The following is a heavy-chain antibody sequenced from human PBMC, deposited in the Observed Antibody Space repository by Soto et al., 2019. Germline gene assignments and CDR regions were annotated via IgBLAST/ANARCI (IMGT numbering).Heavy chain of an antibody. CDR1: GGSFSGYY. CDR3: ARVQYYDFWSGYYTDYYYGMDV. V-gene: IGHV4-34*01. D-gene: IGHD3-3*01. CDR2: INHSGST. J-gene: IGHJ6*02. Sequence: SETLSLTCAVYGGSFSGYYWSWIRQPPGKGLEWIGEINHSGSTNYNPSLKSRVTISVDTSKNQFSLKLSSVTAADTAVYYCARVQYYDFWSGYYTDYYYGMDVWGQGTTVTVS.